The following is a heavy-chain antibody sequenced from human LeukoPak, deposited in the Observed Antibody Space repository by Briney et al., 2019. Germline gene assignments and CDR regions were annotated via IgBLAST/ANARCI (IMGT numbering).Heavy chain of an antibody. CDR3: VRDYYYDSSGYYYVLYYFDY. V-gene: IGHV3-21*01. CDR1: GFTFSSYS. Sequence: GGSLRLSCAASGFTFSSYSMNWVRQAPGKGLEWVSSISSSSSYIYYADSVKGRFTISRDNAKNSLYLQMNSLRAEDTAVYYCVRDYYYDSSGYYYVLYYFDYWGQGTLVTVSS. D-gene: IGHD3-22*01. J-gene: IGHJ4*02. CDR2: ISSSSSYI.